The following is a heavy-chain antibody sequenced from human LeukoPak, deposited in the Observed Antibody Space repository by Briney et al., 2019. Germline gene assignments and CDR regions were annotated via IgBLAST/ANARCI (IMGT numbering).Heavy chain of an antibody. CDR2: INHSGST. V-gene: IGHV4-34*01. CDR3: ARDQMVNYYDS. D-gene: IGHD3-22*01. CDR1: GGSFSGYY. Sequence: SETLSLTCAVYGGSFSGYYWSWIRQPPGKGLEWIGEINHSGSTNYNPSLKSRVTISVDTSKNQFSLKLSSVTAADTAVYYCARDQMVNYYDSWGQGTLVTVSS. J-gene: IGHJ1*01.